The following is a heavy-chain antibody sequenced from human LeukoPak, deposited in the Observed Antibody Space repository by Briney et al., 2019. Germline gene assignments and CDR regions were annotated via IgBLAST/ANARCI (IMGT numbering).Heavy chain of an antibody. CDR2: ISYDGSNK. CDR3: ARSRIEPDY. V-gene: IGHV3-30-3*01. D-gene: IGHD1-14*01. CDR1: GFTFSSYA. Sequence: GGSLRLSCAASGFTFSSYAMHWVRQAPGKGLEWVAVISYDGSNKYYADSVKGRFTISRDNSKNTLYLQMNSLRAEDTAVYYCARSRIEPDYWGQGTLVTVSS. J-gene: IGHJ4*02.